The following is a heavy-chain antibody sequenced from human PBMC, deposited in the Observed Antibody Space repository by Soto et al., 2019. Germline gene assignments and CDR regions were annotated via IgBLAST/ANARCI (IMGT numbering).Heavy chain of an antibody. CDR2: TYYRSKWYN. Sequence: SQTLSLTCAISGDSVSSNSAAWNWIRQSPSRGLEWLGRTYYRSKWYNEYAVSVKSRITIKPDTSKNQFSLRAEDTAVYYCAKDYWHCGGDCYLSWYFDYWGQGTLVTVSS. D-gene: IGHD2-21*02. CDR1: GDSVSSNSAA. J-gene: IGHJ4*02. V-gene: IGHV6-1*01. CDR3: AKDYWHCGGDCYLSWYFDY.